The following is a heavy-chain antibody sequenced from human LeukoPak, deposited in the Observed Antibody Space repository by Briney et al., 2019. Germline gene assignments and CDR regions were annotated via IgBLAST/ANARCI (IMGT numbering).Heavy chain of an antibody. CDR3: ARGRLYRRTSCLDY. D-gene: IGHD2-2*01. J-gene: IGHJ4*02. V-gene: IGHV4-34*01. CDR2: INHSGST. CDR1: GGSFSGYY. Sequence: SETLSLTCAVYGGSFSGYYWSWIRQPPGKGLEWVGEINHSGSTIYNPSPKSRVTISVDTSNNQFSLKLSSVTAADAAVYYCARGRLYRRTSCLDYWGQGTLVTVSS.